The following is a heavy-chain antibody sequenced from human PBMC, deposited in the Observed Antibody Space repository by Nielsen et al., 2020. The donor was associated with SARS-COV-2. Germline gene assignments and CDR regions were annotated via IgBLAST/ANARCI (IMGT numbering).Heavy chain of an antibody. Sequence: GESLKISCAASGFTFSSYSMNWVRQAPGKGLEWVSSISSSSSYIYYADSVKGRFTISRDNAKNSLYLQMNSLRAEDTAVYYCAKEGDDYGNPGDYWGQGTLVTVSS. J-gene: IGHJ4*02. CDR3: AKEGDDYGNPGDY. V-gene: IGHV3-21*01. CDR1: GFTFSSYS. CDR2: ISSSSSYI. D-gene: IGHD4-17*01.